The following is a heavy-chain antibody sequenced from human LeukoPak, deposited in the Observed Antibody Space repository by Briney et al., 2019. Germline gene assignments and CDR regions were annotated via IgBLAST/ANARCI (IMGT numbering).Heavy chain of an antibody. CDR1: GYIFTTYF. CDR2: INPRGGST. Sequence: ASVKVSCKASGYIFTTYFMHWLRQDPGQGPEWMGIINPRGGSTDYAQKFQDRITMTSDTSTSTVYMELKSLKSEDTAVYFCARVGATGATADNWGQGTLVTVSS. CDR3: ARVGATGATADN. V-gene: IGHV1-46*01. D-gene: IGHD2-21*02. J-gene: IGHJ4*02.